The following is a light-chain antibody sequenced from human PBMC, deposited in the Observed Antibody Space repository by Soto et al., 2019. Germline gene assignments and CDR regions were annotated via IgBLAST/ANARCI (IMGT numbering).Light chain of an antibody. J-gene: IGKJ1*01. Sequence: DIQMTQSPSSVSASVGYRFTITGRSSQCISSWLAWYQQKPGKAPKLLTYAASTLQSGVPSRFSGSGSGTDFILTISSLQPEDFATYYCQQSYSTPPTFGQGTKVDI. V-gene: IGKV1-12*01. CDR3: QQSYSTPPT. CDR2: AAS. CDR1: QCISSW.